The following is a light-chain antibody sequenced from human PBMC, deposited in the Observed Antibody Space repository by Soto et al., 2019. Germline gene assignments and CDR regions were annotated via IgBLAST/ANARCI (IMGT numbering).Light chain of an antibody. CDR1: SSDVGGYNY. Sequence: QSALTQPASVSGSPGQSITIPCTGTSSDVGGYNYVSWYQQHPGRAPKLVIYKVSDRPSGVSSRFSASKSGNTASLTISGLQPEDEADYYCSSYTTVNTLVSFGTGTKLTVL. CDR2: KVS. J-gene: IGLJ1*01. V-gene: IGLV2-14*01. CDR3: SSYTTVNTLVS.